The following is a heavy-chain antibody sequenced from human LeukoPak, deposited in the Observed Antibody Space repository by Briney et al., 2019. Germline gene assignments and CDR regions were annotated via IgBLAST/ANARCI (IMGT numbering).Heavy chain of an antibody. CDR2: IKPEGSEK. CDR1: GFTFRTSW. Sequence: GGSLRLSCAASGFTFRTSWMTWVRQAPGQGLEWVDNIKPEGSEKNYVDSVKGRFTITRDNAENSLSLQMNSLKAEDTALYYCARDLSSARIAWGQGILVTVSS. CDR3: ARDLSSARIA. D-gene: IGHD6-19*01. J-gene: IGHJ5*02. V-gene: IGHV3-7*01.